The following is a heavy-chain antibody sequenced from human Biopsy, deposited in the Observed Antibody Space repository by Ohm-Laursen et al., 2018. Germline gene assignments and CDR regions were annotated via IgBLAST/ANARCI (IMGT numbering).Heavy chain of an antibody. J-gene: IGHJ4*02. V-gene: IGHV3-9*01. D-gene: IGHD2-15*01. CDR3: AKTFHGSSFLYDY. CDR2: IHWNSGVI. CDR1: GFPFDDYA. Sequence: SLRLSCSASGFPFDDYAMHWVRQVPGKGLEWVAGIHWNSGVIDYVDSVKGRFTISRDNAKNSLYLQMNSLTVEDTAVYYCAKTFHGSSFLYDYWGQGTLVTVSS.